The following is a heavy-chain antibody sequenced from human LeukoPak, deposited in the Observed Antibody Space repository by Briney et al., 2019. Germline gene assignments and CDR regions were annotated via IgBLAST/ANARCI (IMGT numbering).Heavy chain of an antibody. CDR2: ISGTGGAT. J-gene: IGHJ4*02. D-gene: IGHD4-17*01. CDR3: AKGRGTTVTAAANY. CDR1: GFTFSNYS. Sequence: AVSLTLSWAASGFTFSNYSMSWARHAPGKGLEWVSTISGTGGATYYADSVKGRFTITRDNSKNTQFLQFNSLRADDTAVYYCAKGRGTTVTAAANYWGQGTLVTVSS. V-gene: IGHV3-23*01.